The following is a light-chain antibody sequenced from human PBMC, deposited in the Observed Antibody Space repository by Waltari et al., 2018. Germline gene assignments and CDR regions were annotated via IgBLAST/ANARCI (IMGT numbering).Light chain of an antibody. CDR3: AAWDDSLNGLV. CDR1: SSNLGSNT. Sequence: QSVLTQPPSASGTPGQRVTISCSGSSSNLGSNTVTWYQQLPGTAPTLLIYSNNQRPSGVPDRFSGSKSGTSASLAISGLQSEDEADYYCAAWDDSLNGLVFGGGTKLTVL. J-gene: IGLJ2*01. V-gene: IGLV1-44*01. CDR2: SNN.